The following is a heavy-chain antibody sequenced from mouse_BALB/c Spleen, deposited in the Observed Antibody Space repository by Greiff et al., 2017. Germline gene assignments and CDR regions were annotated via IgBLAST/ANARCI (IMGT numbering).Heavy chain of an antibody. CDR2: IDPENGNT. J-gene: IGHJ4*01. CDR1: GFNIKDYY. CDR3: ARGGAMDY. Sequence: VQLQQSGAELVRPGALVKLSCKASGFNIKDYYMHWVKQRPEQGLEWIGWIDPENGNTIYDPKFQGKASITADTSSNTAYLQLSSLTSEDTAVCYCARGGAMDYWGQGTSVTVSS. V-gene: IGHV14-1*02.